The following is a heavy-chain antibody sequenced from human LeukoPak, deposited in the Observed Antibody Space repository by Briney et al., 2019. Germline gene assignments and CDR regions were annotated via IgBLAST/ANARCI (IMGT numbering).Heavy chain of an antibody. Sequence: PSETLSLTCTVSGGSISSYYWSWIRQPPGKGLEWIGYIYYSGSTNYNPSLKSRVTISVDTSKNQFSLKLSSVTAADTAVYYCARVGGCSSPNWFDPWGQGTLVTVSS. D-gene: IGHD6-13*01. CDR2: IYYSGST. J-gene: IGHJ5*02. V-gene: IGHV4-59*01. CDR1: GGSISSYY. CDR3: ARVGGCSSPNWFDP.